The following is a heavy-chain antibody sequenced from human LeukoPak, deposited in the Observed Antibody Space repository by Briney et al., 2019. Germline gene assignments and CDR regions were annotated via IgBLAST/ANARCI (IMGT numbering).Heavy chain of an antibody. V-gene: IGHV4-59*01. Sequence: SETLSLTCTVSSGSINTYFWSWIRQPPGKGLEWIGYISYSGTTNYNPSLKSRVTISLDTSNNQFSLKLCSVTAADTALYYCAREGYYDTGAYYGDYYYYYMDVWGKGTTVTISS. CDR1: SGSINTYF. CDR3: AREGYYDTGAYYGDYYYYYMDV. D-gene: IGHD3-22*01. CDR2: ISYSGTT. J-gene: IGHJ6*03.